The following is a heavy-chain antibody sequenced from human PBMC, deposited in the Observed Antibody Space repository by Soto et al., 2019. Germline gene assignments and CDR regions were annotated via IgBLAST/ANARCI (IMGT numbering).Heavy chain of an antibody. V-gene: IGHV4-30-2*01. J-gene: IGHJ6*02. D-gene: IGHD4-17*01. CDR3: ARAHYGDYGYGMDV. CDR2: IYHSGST. CDR1: GGSISSGGYS. Sequence: SETLSLTCAVSGGSISSGGYSWSWIRQPPGKGLEWLGYIYHSGSTYYNPSLKSRVTISVDRSKNQFSLKLSSVAAADTAVYYCARAHYGDYGYGMDVWGQGTTVTVSS.